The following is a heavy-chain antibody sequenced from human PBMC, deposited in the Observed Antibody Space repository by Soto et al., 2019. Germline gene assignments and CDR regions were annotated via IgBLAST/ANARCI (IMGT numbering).Heavy chain of an antibody. J-gene: IGHJ4*02. D-gene: IGHD2-15*01. V-gene: IGHV3-23*01. Sequence: EVQLLESGGGLLQPGGSLRLSCSASGFTFNNYAMAWVRQAPGEGLEWVSGISGSGATPYYADSVKGRFTICRDNSKNTLFLQMNSLSAEDTAVYFCAKAGYCTGVSCYFYYFDSWGQGTLVTVSS. CDR3: AKAGYCTGVSCYFYYFDS. CDR1: GFTFNNYA. CDR2: ISGSGATP.